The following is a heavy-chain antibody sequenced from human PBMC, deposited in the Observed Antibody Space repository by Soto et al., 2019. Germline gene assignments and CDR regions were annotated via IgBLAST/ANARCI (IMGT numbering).Heavy chain of an antibody. Sequence: ASVKVSCKASGYTFTSYGISWVRQAPGQGLEWMGWISAYNGNTNYAQKLQGRVTMTTDTSTSTAYMELRSLRSDDTAVYYCARDTPDPTIVVVPAAYYYYYYGMDVWGEGTTVTVSS. CDR3: ARDTPDPTIVVVPAAYYYYYYGMDV. CDR1: GYTFTSYG. J-gene: IGHJ6*04. D-gene: IGHD2-2*01. CDR2: ISAYNGNT. V-gene: IGHV1-18*04.